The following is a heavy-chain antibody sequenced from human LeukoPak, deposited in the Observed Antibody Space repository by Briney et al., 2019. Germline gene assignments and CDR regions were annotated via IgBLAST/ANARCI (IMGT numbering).Heavy chain of an antibody. J-gene: IGHJ3*02. D-gene: IGHD4-17*01. CDR3: TARGTVTSTDDAFDI. CDR1: GFTVSSNS. V-gene: IGHV3-73*01. Sequence: PGGSLRLSCTVSGFTVSSNSMSWVRQASGKGLEWVGRIRSKANSFATTYSASVKGRFTISRDDSKNTAYLQMNSLKTEDTAVYYCTARGTVTSTDDAFDIWGQGTMVTVSS. CDR2: IRSKANSFAT.